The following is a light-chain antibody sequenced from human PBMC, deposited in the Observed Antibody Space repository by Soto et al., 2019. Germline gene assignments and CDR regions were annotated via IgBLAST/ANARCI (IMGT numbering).Light chain of an antibody. CDR2: DAS. V-gene: IGKV3-11*01. Sequence: EIVLKQSPGTLSLSPGERATLSCRTSQTVNNYLAWYQQKPGQAPRLVIYDASHRATGIPARFSGSGSGTDFTLTINSLEPEDSAVYYCQQRGSWPWLTFGGGTRVEIK. CDR3: QQRGSWPWLT. CDR1: QTVNNY. J-gene: IGKJ4*01.